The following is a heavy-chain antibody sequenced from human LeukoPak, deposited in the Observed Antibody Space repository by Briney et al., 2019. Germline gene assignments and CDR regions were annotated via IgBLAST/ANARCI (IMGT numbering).Heavy chain of an antibody. D-gene: IGHD3-3*01. CDR2: IFNSGST. J-gene: IGHJ6*02. Sequence: TETLSLTCTVAAGSISNYHWSWIRQPPGKGLEWIGCIFNSGSTYYNPSLKSRLTISVDTSKNQFSLRLSSVTAADTAVYYCARHSSDFWSGYYTNYYGVDVWGRGTTVTVFS. CDR3: ARHSSDFWSGYYTNYYGVDV. CDR1: AGSISNYH. V-gene: IGHV4-59*08.